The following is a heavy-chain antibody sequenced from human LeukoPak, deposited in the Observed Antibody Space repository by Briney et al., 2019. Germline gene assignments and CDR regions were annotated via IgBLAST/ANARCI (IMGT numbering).Heavy chain of an antibody. V-gene: IGHV3-23*01. CDR3: VKGGGSGSYSRIDY. CDR2: ISGSGGRT. D-gene: IGHD3-10*01. J-gene: IGHJ4*02. Sequence: GGSLRLSCAASGFTFSSYAMSWVRQAPGKGLEWVSSISGSGGRTYYADSAKGRSTISRDNSKNTLYLQMNTLRVGDTAVYYCVKGGGSGSYSRIDYWGQGTLVTVSS. CDR1: GFTFSSYA.